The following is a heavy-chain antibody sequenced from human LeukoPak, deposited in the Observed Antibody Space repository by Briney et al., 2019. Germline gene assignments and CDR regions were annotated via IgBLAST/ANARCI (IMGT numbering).Heavy chain of an antibody. J-gene: IGHJ4*02. V-gene: IGHV4-59*01. CDR3: ARGDDSSGYCLDY. D-gene: IGHD3-22*01. CDR2: IYYSGST. Sequence: TSETLSLTCTVSGGSISSYYWSWIRQPPGKGLEWIGYIYYSGSTNYNPSLKSRVPISVDTSKNQFSLKLSSVTAADTAVYYCARGDDSSGYCLDYWGQGTLVTVSS. CDR1: GGSISSYY.